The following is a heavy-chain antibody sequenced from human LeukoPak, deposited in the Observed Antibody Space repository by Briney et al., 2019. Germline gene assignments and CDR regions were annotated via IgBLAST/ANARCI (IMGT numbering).Heavy chain of an antibody. CDR3: ARGTLSPDLSYYYYYMDV. Sequence: ASVKVSCKASGYTFTGYYMHWVRQAPGQGLEWMGWINPNSGGTNYAQKFQGRVTMTRDTSISTAYMELSRLRSDDTAVYYCARGTLSPDLSYYYYYMDVWGKGTTVTVSS. D-gene: IGHD3-3*02. CDR2: INPNSGGT. CDR1: GYTFTGYY. J-gene: IGHJ6*03. V-gene: IGHV1-2*02.